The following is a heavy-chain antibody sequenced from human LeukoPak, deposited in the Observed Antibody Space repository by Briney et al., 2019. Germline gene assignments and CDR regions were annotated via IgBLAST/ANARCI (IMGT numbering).Heavy chain of an antibody. CDR1: GFTFSSYG. D-gene: IGHD5-12*01. V-gene: IGHV3-33*01. CDR3: ARDENTGSYHYYYYGMDV. CDR2: IWYDGSNK. Sequence: GGSLRLSCAASGFTFSSYGMHWVRQAPGKGLEWVAVIWYDGSNKYYADSVKGRFTISRDNSKNTLYLQMNSLRAEDTAVYYCARDENTGSYHYYYYGMDVWGQGTTVTVSS. J-gene: IGHJ6*02.